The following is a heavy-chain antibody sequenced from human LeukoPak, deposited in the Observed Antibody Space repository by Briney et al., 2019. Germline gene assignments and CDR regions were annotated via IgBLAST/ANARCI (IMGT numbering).Heavy chain of an antibody. CDR1: GYTFTSYY. CDR2: INPSGGST. Sequence: ASVKVSCKASGYTFTSYYMHWVRQAPGQGLEWMGLINPSGGSTSYAQKFQGRVTMTRDTSTSTVYMELSSLRSEDTAVYYCARVFRTYYYDSSGYYGPLDYWGQGTLVTVSS. CDR3: ARVFRTYYYDSSGYYGPLDY. D-gene: IGHD3-22*01. J-gene: IGHJ4*02. V-gene: IGHV1-46*01.